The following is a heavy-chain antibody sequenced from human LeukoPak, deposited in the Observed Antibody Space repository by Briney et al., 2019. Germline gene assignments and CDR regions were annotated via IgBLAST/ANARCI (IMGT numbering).Heavy chain of an antibody. D-gene: IGHD3-22*01. Sequence: PGGSLRLSCAASGITVSSNCMSWVRQAPGKGLEWVSVISSGGSTYYADSVKDRFTISRDNSKNTLYLQMNSLRAEDTAVYYCARDLGDGSGYYLAFDYWGQGALVTVSS. CDR1: GITVSSNC. V-gene: IGHV3-66*01. CDR2: ISSGGST. J-gene: IGHJ4*02. CDR3: ARDLGDGSGYYLAFDY.